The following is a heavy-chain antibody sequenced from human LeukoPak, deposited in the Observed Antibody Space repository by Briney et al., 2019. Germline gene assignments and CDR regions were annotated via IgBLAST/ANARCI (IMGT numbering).Heavy chain of an antibody. CDR1: GGSISSGGYY. D-gene: IGHD3-16*01. Sequence: PSQTLSLTCTVSGGSISSGGYYWSWIRQHPGKGLEWIGYIYYSGSTNSNPSLRGRVTISVDTSNNQFSLKLSSVTAADTAVYYCARGGAKGPYYFDYWGQGTLVTVSS. CDR2: IYYSGST. J-gene: IGHJ4*02. CDR3: ARGGAKGPYYFDY. V-gene: IGHV4-31*03.